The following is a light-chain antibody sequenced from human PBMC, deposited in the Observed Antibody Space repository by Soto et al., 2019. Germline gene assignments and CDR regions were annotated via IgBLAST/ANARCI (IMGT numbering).Light chain of an antibody. CDR3: QHYSTWLWT. J-gene: IGKJ1*01. V-gene: IGKV3-15*01. CDR1: QSVDSK. Sequence: EIVMTQSPATLSVSPGERATLSCRASQSVDSKLAWYQQKPGQGPRLLIYGASSRATGIPARFSGSGSGTEFTLTISSRQSEDFAVSSCQHYSTWLWTFGQGTKVEIK. CDR2: GAS.